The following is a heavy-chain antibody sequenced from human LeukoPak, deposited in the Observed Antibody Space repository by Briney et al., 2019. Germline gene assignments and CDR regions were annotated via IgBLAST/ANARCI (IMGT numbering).Heavy chain of an antibody. J-gene: IGHJ6*02. V-gene: IGHV3-30-3*01. D-gene: IGHD3-22*01. CDR3: ARGYYDSSGFFVYYYGMDV. CDR1: GFTFSSYA. CDR2: ISYDGNNK. Sequence: GGSLRLSCAASGFTFSSYAMHWVRQAPGKGLEWVAVISYDGNNKYYADSVKGRFTISRDNSKNTLYLQMNSLRAEDTAVYYCARGYYDSSGFFVYYYGMDVWGQGTTVTVSS.